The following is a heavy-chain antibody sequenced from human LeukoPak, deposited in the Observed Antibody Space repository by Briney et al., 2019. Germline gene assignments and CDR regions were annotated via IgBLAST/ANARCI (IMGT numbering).Heavy chain of an antibody. J-gene: IGHJ4*02. CDR1: GFTFSSYW. V-gene: IGHV3-7*01. CDR2: IKQDGSEK. Sequence: GGSLRLSCAASGFTFSSYWMSWVRQAPGKGLEWVANIKQDGSEKYYVDSVKARFTISRDNAKNSVFLQMNSLRAEDTAVYYCVRDGGVSGYDLLDYWGQGTLVTVSS. D-gene: IGHD5-12*01. CDR3: VRDGGVSGYDLLDY.